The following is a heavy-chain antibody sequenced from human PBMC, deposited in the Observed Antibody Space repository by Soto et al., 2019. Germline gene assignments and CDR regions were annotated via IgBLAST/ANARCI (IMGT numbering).Heavy chain of an antibody. D-gene: IGHD6-13*01. V-gene: IGHV1-69*13. CDR1: GGTFSSYA. CDR3: ARVSSRWYRKAPDS. J-gene: IGHJ4*02. CDR2: IIPIFGTA. Sequence: ASVKVSCKASGGTFSSYAISWVRQAPGQGLEWMGGIIPIFGTANYAQKFQGRVTITADESTSTAYMELSSLRSEDTAVYYCARVSSRWYRKAPDSWGQGTLVTVSS.